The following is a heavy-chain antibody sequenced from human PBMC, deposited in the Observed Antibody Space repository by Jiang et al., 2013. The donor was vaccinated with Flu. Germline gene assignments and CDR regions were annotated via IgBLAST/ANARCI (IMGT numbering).Heavy chain of an antibody. CDR3: AHRPGPRLRWPLEGPFDP. CDR1: GFSLSTSGVG. D-gene: IGHD4-23*01. V-gene: IGHV2-5*02. J-gene: IGHJ5*02. CDR2: IYWDDDK. Sequence: KPTQTLTLTCTFSGFSLSTSGVGVGWIRQPPGKALEWLALIYWDDDKRYSPSLKSRLTITKDTSKNQVVLTMTNMDPVDTATYYCAHRPGPRLRWPLEGPFDPWGQGTLVTVSS.